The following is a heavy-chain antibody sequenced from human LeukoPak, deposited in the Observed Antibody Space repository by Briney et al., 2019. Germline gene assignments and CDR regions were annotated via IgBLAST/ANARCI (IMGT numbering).Heavy chain of an antibody. CDR2: INPNSGGT. D-gene: IGHD3-22*01. CDR1: GYTFTGYY. Sequence: GASVKVSCKASGYTFTGYYMHWVRQAPGQGLEWMGWINPNSGGTNYAQKFQGRVTMTKDTSTSTVYMELSSLRSEDTAVYYCARQTGSYDSSGQWSLLYNWFDPWGQGTLVTVSS. V-gene: IGHV1-2*02. J-gene: IGHJ5*02. CDR3: ARQTGSYDSSGQWSLLYNWFDP.